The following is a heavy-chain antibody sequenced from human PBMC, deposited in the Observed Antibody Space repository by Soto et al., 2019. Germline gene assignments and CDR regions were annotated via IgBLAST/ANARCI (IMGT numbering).Heavy chain of an antibody. CDR1: GGSISSYY. J-gene: IGHJ5*02. CDR2: IYTSGST. D-gene: IGHD2-15*01. V-gene: IGHV4-4*07. Sequence: QVQLQESGPGLVKPSETLSLTCTVSGGSISSYYWSWIRQPAGKGLEWIGRIYTSGSTNYNPSLKSRVTMSVDTSKNQFALRLSSVTAADTGVYYCARGIVVVVAANWFDPWGQGTLVTVSS. CDR3: ARGIVVVVAANWFDP.